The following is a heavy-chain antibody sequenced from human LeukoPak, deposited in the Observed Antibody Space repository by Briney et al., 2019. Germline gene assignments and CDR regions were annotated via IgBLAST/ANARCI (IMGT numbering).Heavy chain of an antibody. D-gene: IGHD4/OR15-4a*01. J-gene: IGHJ3*02. Sequence: GGSLRLSCAASGFTFSSYGMHWVRQAPGKGLEWVAFIRYDGSNKYYADSVKGRFTISRDNSKNTLYLQMNSLRSEDTAVYYCARDRGDYGAFDIWGQGTMVTVSS. CDR3: ARDRGDYGAFDI. V-gene: IGHV3-30*02. CDR1: GFTFSSYG. CDR2: IRYDGSNK.